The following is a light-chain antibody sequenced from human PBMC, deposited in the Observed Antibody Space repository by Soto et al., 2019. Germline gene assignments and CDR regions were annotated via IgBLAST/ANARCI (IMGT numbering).Light chain of an antibody. J-gene: IGLJ1*01. Sequence: QSALTQPASVSGSPGQSITISCTGTSSDVGSYNLVSWYQQHPGKAPKVMIYEVSKRPSGVSNRFSGSKSGNTASLTISGLQAEDEADYYCCSYGGSYVFGPGT. CDR3: CSYGGSYV. CDR2: EVS. CDR1: SSDVGSYNL. V-gene: IGLV2-23*02.